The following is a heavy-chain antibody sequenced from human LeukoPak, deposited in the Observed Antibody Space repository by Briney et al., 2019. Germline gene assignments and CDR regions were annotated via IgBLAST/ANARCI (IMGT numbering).Heavy chain of an antibody. CDR2: INSDGSST. J-gene: IGHJ3*02. D-gene: IGHD3-3*01. V-gene: IGHV3-74*01. CDR3: ARGFTIFGVVNDAFDI. Sequence: GGSLRLSCAASEFTFSSYWMHWVRQAPGKGLVWVSRINSDGSSTSYADSVKGRFTISGDNAKNTLYLQMNSLRAEDTAVYYCARGFTIFGVVNDAFDIWGQGTMVTVSS. CDR1: EFTFSSYW.